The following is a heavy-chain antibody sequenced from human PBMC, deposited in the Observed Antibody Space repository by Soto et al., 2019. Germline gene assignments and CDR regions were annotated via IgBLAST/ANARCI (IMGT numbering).Heavy chain of an antibody. Sequence: GXSVKVSCKASGYTFTSYGISWVRQAPGEGLEWVGWISGYDGNTDYAHKFRGRVTMTTDTSTNTAYMELSSLRSEDTAVYYCAREHYGNSAWFDPWGQGTLVTVSS. CDR1: GYTFTSYG. CDR2: ISGYDGNT. CDR3: AREHYGNSAWFDP. J-gene: IGHJ5*02. V-gene: IGHV1-18*01. D-gene: IGHD3-10*01.